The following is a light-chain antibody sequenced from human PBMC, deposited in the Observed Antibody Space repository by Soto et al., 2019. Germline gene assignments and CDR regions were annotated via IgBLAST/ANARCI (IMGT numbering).Light chain of an antibody. Sequence: DIQMTQSPASLSASVGDRFTITCRASQGISNYLAWYQQKPGKVPKLLIYADSILQSGVPPRFSGSGSGTDFTLTISSLQPEDVAAYYCQNYDSAPFTFGPGTKVDL. J-gene: IGKJ3*01. CDR2: ADS. CDR3: QNYDSAPFT. CDR1: QGISNY. V-gene: IGKV1-27*01.